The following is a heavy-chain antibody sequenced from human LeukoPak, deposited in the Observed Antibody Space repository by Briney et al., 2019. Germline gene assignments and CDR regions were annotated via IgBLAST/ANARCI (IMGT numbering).Heavy chain of an antibody. CDR1: GFTFSSYS. Sequence: PGRSLRLSCAASGFTFSSYSMNWVRQAPGKGLEWVSSISSSSSYIYYADSVKGRFTISRDNAKNSLYLQMNSLRAEDTAVYYCARGSPLRYFDSSKKNSHYYYYMDVWGKGTTVTISS. D-gene: IGHD3-9*01. CDR3: ARGSPLRYFDSSKKNSHYYYYMDV. CDR2: ISSSSSYI. J-gene: IGHJ6*03. V-gene: IGHV3-21*01.